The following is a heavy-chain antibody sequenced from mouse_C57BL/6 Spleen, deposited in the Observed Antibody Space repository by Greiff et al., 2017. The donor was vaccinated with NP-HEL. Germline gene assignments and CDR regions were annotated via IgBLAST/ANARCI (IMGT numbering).Heavy chain of an antibody. J-gene: IGHJ4*01. Sequence: QVQLQQPGAELVRPGTSVKLSCKASGYTFTSYWMHWVKQRPGHGLEWIGVIDPSDSYTNYNQKFKGKATLTVDTSSSTAYMQLSSLTSEDSAVYYCARRGYGSPYYAMDYWGQGTSVTVSS. CDR1: GYTFTSYW. D-gene: IGHD1-1*01. V-gene: IGHV1-59*01. CDR2: IDPSDSYT. CDR3: ARRGYGSPYYAMDY.